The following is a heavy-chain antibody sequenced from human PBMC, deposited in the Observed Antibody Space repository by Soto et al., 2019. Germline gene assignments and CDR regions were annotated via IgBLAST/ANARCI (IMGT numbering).Heavy chain of an antibody. V-gene: IGHV1-69*01. CDR2: IIPIFGTA. Sequence: QVQLVQSGAEVKKPGSSVKVSCKASGGTFSSYAISWVRQAPGQGLEWMGGIIPIFGTANYAQKFKGRVTITAYESTRTAYMQLSSLRSEDTAVYYCARDKVGYYDSSGYYRVSVPPDYYYGMDVWGQGTTVTVSS. J-gene: IGHJ6*02. D-gene: IGHD3-22*01. CDR1: GGTFSSYA. CDR3: ARDKVGYYDSSGYYRVSVPPDYYYGMDV.